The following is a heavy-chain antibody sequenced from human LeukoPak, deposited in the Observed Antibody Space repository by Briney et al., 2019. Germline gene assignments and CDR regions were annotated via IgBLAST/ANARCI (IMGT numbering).Heavy chain of an antibody. D-gene: IGHD1-14*01. CDR2: ISGSGGST. J-gene: IGHJ4*02. CDR3: AKDPVYLVGYFDY. V-gene: IGHV3-23*01. CDR1: GFTFSSYA. Sequence: PGGSLRLSCAASGFTFSSYAMSWVRQAPGKGLEWVSAISGSGGSTYYADSVKGRFTISRDNSKNTLYLQMNSLRAEDTAAYYCAKDPVYLVGYFDYWGQGTLATVSS.